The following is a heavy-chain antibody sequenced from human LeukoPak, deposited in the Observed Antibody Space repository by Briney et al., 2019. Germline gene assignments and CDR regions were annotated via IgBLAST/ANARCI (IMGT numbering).Heavy chain of an antibody. J-gene: IGHJ5*02. CDR3: ARDRDYRFDP. Sequence: SETLSLTCTVSGGSISSYYWSWIRQPPGKGLEWIGYIYYSGSTNYNPSLKSRVTISVDTSKNQFSLKLSSVTAADTAVYYCARDRDYRFDPWCQGTLVTVSS. V-gene: IGHV4-59*01. D-gene: IGHD4-11*01. CDR1: GGSISSYY. CDR2: IYYSGST.